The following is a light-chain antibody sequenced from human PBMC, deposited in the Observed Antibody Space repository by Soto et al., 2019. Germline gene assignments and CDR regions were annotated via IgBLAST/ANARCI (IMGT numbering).Light chain of an antibody. CDR2: KAS. J-gene: IGKJ5*01. CDR3: QQYNSYST. CDR1: QSISSW. V-gene: IGKV1-5*03. Sequence: DIPMTQSPSTLSASVGDRVTITCRASQSISSWLAWYQQKPGKAPKLLIYKASSLESGVPSRFSGSGSGTEFTRTVSNLQTDDFATYYCQQYNSYSTFGQGTRLEI.